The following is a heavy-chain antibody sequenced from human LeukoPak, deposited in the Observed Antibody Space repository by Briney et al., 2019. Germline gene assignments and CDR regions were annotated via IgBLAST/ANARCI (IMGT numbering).Heavy chain of an antibody. CDR1: GGSISSSYDF. Sequence: SETLSLTCTVSGGSISSSYDFWGWIRQPPGKRLEWIGSRYYSGSTYYNPSLKSRITISVDTSKNQFSLKLSSVTAADTAMYYCARGYCSGGSCYDNWFDPWGQGTLVTVSS. V-gene: IGHV4-39*01. J-gene: IGHJ5*02. D-gene: IGHD2-15*01. CDR3: ARGYCSGGSCYDNWFDP. CDR2: RYYSGST.